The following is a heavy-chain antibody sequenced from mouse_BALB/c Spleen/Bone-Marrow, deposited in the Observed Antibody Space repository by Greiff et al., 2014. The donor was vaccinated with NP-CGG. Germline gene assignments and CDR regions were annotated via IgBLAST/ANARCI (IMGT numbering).Heavy chain of an antibody. Sequence: EVQLQQSGAEPVKPGASVKLSCTVSGFNIGDTYMHWVKQRPEQGLEWNGRIDPANGNTKYDPKFQGKATITADTSSNTAYLQLSSLTSEDTAVYYCASATTATFYAMDYWGQGTSVTVSS. CDR2: IDPANGNT. CDR3: ASATTATFYAMDY. J-gene: IGHJ4*01. D-gene: IGHD1-2*01. CDR1: GFNIGDTY. V-gene: IGHV14-3*02.